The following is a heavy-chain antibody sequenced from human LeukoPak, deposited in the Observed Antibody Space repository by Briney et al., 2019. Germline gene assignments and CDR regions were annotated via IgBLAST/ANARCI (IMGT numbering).Heavy chain of an antibody. CDR3: AKDRIAARPGGTFDY. CDR1: GFTFSSYA. Sequence: GESLRLSCAASGFTFSSYAMSWVRQAPGKGLEWVSAISGSGGSTYYADSVKGRFTISRDNSKNTLYLQMNSLRAEDTAVYYCAKDRIAARPGGTFDYWGQGTLVTVSS. D-gene: IGHD6-6*01. CDR2: ISGSGGST. V-gene: IGHV3-23*01. J-gene: IGHJ4*02.